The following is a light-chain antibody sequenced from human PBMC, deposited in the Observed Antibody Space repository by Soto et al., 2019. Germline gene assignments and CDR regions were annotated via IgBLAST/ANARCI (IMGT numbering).Light chain of an antibody. J-gene: IGKJ1*01. V-gene: IGKV3-20*01. CDR2: GAS. CDR1: QSVSSN. CDR3: QDYGSSAWT. Sequence: EIVLTQSPGTLSVSPWEGAALSCRASQSVSSNLVWYQHKPGQAPRLLIYGASTRATGIPERFSGSGSGTDFTLTISRLEPEDFAVYYCQDYGSSAWTFGQGTKVDIK.